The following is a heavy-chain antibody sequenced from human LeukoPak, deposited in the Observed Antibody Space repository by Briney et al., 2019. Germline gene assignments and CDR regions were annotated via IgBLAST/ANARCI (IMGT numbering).Heavy chain of an antibody. V-gene: IGHV4-30-4*01. CDR1: GGSISSGDYY. CDR3: ARGWFHDILTGPLDY. Sequence: SETLSLTCTVSGGSISSGDYYWSWIRQPPGKGLEWIGYIYYSGSTYYNPSLKSRVTISVDTSKIQFSLKLSSVTAADTAVYYCARGWFHDILTGPLDYWGQGTLVTVSS. D-gene: IGHD3-9*01. J-gene: IGHJ4*02. CDR2: IYYSGST.